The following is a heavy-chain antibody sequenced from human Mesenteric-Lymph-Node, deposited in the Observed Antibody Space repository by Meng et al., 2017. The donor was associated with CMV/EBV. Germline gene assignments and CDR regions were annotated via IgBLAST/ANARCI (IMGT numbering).Heavy chain of an antibody. Sequence: GGSLRLSCAASGFTFSSYWMSWVRQAPGKGLEWVANIKQDGSEKYYVDSVKGRFTISRDNAKNSLYLQMNSLRAEDTAVYYCARAGIVVVPADRKYYFDYWGQGTLVTVSS. CDR3: ARAGIVVVPADRKYYFDY. D-gene: IGHD2-2*01. CDR2: IKQDGSEK. J-gene: IGHJ4*02. V-gene: IGHV3-7*01. CDR1: GFTFSSYW.